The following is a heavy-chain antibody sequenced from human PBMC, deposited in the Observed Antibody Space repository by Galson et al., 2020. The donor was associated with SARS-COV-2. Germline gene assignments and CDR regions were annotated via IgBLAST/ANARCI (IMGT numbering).Heavy chain of an antibody. V-gene: IGHV1-2*04. J-gene: IGHJ6*02. CDR2: INPNSGGT. D-gene: IGHD6-13*01. CDR1: GYTFTGYY. Sequence: ASVKVSCKASGYTFTGYYMHWVRQAPGVGLEWMGWINPNSGGTNYAQNFQGWVTLTRDTSISTAYMELSRLRSDDTAVYYCARDLSIGATGFNYGLDVWGQGTTVIVSS. CDR3: ARDLSIGATGFNYGLDV.